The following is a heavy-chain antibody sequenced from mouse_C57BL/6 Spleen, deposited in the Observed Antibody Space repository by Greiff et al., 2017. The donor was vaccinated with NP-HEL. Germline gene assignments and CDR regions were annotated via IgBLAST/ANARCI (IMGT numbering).Heavy chain of an antibody. CDR1: GFTFSSYA. CDR3: ARENKYSNYVFYFDY. Sequence: EVQVVESGGGLVKPGGSLKLSCAASGFTFSSYAMSWVRQTPEKRLEWVATISDGGSYTYYPDNVKGRFTISRDNAKNNLYLQMSHLKSEDTAMYYCARENKYSNYVFYFDYWGQGTTLTVSS. V-gene: IGHV5-4*01. D-gene: IGHD2-5*01. J-gene: IGHJ2*01. CDR2: ISDGGSYT.